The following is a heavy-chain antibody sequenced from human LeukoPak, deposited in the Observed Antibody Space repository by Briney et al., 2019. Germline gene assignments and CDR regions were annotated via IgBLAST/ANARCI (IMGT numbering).Heavy chain of an antibody. V-gene: IGHV3-30*02. CDR3: AKAGDDFRGYLDV. CDR2: IHNDGTMG. D-gene: IGHD5-12*01. CDR1: GFTFSRLG. Sequence: GGSLRLSCATSGFTFSRLGMHWVRQAPGKGLEWVAVIHNDGTMGQYADSVKGRFTISKDFSRNTLHLQMHSLRDDDTAVYYCAKAGDDFRGYLDVWGKGTTVTVSS. J-gene: IGHJ6*04.